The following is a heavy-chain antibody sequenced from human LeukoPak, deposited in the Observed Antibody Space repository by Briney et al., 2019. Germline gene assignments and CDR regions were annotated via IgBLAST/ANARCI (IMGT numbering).Heavy chain of an antibody. CDR1: GXMFSDCW. J-gene: IGHJ4*02. D-gene: IGHD7-27*01. CDR2: IKQDGSEK. Sequence: PGGSLRLSCAASGXMFSDCWMSWVRQAPGKGLEWVDNIKQDGSEKQYVDSVKGRFAISRDNAENSLYLQMNSLKAEDTAVYYCGRFTRSGDSVYWGQGTLVTVSS. CDR3: GRFTRSGDSVY. V-gene: IGHV3-7*04.